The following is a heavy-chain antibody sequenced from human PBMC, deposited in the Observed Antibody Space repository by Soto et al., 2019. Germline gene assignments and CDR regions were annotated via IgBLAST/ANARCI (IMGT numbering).Heavy chain of an antibody. Sequence: PSETLSLTCTVSGGSISSGDYYWSWIRQPPGKGLEWIGYIYYSGSTYYNPSLKSRVTISVDTSKNQFSLKLSSVTAADTAVYYCASSGWRLRNEGRNDYWGQGTLVTVSS. J-gene: IGHJ4*02. D-gene: IGHD6-25*01. CDR2: IYYSGST. CDR3: ASSGWRLRNEGRNDY. CDR1: GGSISSGDYY. V-gene: IGHV4-30-4*01.